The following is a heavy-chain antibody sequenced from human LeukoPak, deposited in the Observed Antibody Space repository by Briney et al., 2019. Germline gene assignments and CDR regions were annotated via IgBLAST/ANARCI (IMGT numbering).Heavy chain of an antibody. V-gene: IGHV4-4*07. CDR1: GGSISSYY. D-gene: IGHD3-10*01. J-gene: IGHJ6*03. CDR2: IYTSGST. CDR3: ARGASITMVRGVVYYYYYYMDV. Sequence: SETLSLTCTVSGGSISSYYWSWIRQPAGKGLEWIGRIYTSGSTNYNPSLKSRVTMSVDTSKNQFSLKPSSVTAADTAVYYCARGASITMVRGVVYYYYYYMDVWGKGTTVTISS.